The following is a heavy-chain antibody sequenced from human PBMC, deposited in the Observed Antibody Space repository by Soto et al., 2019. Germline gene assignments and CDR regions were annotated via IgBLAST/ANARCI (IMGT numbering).Heavy chain of an antibody. CDR2: ISSGGST. Sequence: PWWSLRLSCSASVFTVSSNYMSWVRQAPGKGLEWVSVISSGGSTYYADSVKGRFNSTNDNYKQTLYLQVNSLGVEDRAVYYCGRDGYNRAAFDLWGQGTMVTVSS. D-gene: IGHD5-12*01. CDR1: VFTVSSNY. J-gene: IGHJ3*01. CDR3: GRDGYNRAAFDL. V-gene: IGHV3-53*01.